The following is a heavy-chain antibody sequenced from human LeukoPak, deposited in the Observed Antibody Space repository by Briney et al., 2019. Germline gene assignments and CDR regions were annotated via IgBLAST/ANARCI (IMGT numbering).Heavy chain of an antibody. D-gene: IGHD2-21*02. CDR3: AKPPPPYCGGDCADAFDI. V-gene: IGHV3-23*01. CDR2: ISGSGGST. J-gene: IGHJ3*02. CDR1: GFTFSTYA. Sequence: SGGSLRLSCAASGFTFSTYAMSWVRQAPGKGLEWVSAISGSGGSTYYADSVKGRFTISRDNSKNTLYLQMNSLRAEGTAVYYCAKPPPPYCGGDCADAFDIWGQGTMVTVSS.